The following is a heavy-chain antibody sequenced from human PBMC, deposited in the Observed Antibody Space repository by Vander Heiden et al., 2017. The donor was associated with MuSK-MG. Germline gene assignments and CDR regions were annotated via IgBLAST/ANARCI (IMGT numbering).Heavy chain of an antibody. Sequence: VQLVESGGGLVKPGGALKLSAEATGVNCMGSAIHWARQGSRKGLGWFGRIRSKANSSATAYAASVKGRFTISRDDSKNTAYLQMNRLKTEDTAVHYCRTPVITMVRGVGVDYWVQGTLVTVSS. CDR2: IRSKANSSAT. D-gene: IGHD3-10*01. V-gene: IGHV3-73*02. J-gene: IGHJ4*02. CDR3: RTPVITMVRGVGVDY. CDR1: GVNCMGSA.